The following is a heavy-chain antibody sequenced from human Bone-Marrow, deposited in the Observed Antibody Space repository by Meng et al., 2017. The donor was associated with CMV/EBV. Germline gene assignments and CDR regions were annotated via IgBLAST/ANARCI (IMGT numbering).Heavy chain of an antibody. V-gene: IGHV3-49*04. Sequence: GGSLRLSCTSSGFTFGDYLMSWVRQAPGKGLEWVGFIRSIPYGGSAEYAASVRNRFTISRDDSKSIAYLQMNSLRTEDTAVYFCARCCRVVTPTGGGIYYSYGMDVWGHGTTVTVSS. J-gene: IGHJ6*02. CDR1: GFTFGDYL. D-gene: IGHD4-23*01. CDR2: IRSIPYGGSA. CDR3: ARCCRVVTPTGGGIYYSYGMDV.